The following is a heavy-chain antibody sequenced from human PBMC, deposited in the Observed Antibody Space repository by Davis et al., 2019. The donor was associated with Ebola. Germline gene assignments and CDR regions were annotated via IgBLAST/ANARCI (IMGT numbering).Heavy chain of an antibody. CDR1: GYTFTGYY. CDR3: ARDLVYDGGWSGNYYYYYGMDV. D-gene: IGHD6-19*01. CDR2: INPNSGGT. V-gene: IGHV1-2*04. Sequence: ASVKVSCKASGYTFTGYYMHWVRQAPGQGLEWMGWINPNSGGTNYAQKFQGWVTMTRDTSISTAYMELSRLRSDDTAVYYCARDLVYDGGWSGNYYYYYGMDVWGQGTTVTVSS. J-gene: IGHJ6*02.